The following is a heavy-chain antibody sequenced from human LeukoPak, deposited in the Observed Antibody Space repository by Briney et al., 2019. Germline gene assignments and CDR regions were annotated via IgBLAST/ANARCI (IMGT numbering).Heavy chain of an antibody. J-gene: IGHJ6*03. V-gene: IGHV4-61*01. CDR3: ARAASDFWSGYYYYYMDV. CDR1: GGSVSSGSYY. Sequence: SETLSLTCTISGGSVSSGSYYWSWIRQPPGKGLEWIGYIYYSGSTNYNPSLKSRVTISVDTSKNQFSLKLSSVTAADTAVYYCARAASDFWSGYYYYYMDVWGKGTTVTVSS. D-gene: IGHD3-3*01. CDR2: IYYSGST.